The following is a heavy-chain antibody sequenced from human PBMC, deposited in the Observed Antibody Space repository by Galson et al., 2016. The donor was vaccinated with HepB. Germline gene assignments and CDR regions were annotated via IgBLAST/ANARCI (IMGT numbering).Heavy chain of an antibody. CDR2: ISSKGSST. V-gene: IGHV3-64D*06. CDR1: GFIFRTYA. Sequence: SLRLSCAASGFIFRTYAMHWVRQAPGKGLEYVSGISSKGSSTYYADSVKGRFSIFRDNSKNTLYLQMSSLRAEDTAVYYCVKVGTTGDFFYYMDVWGKGTTVTVSS. D-gene: IGHD1-7*01. J-gene: IGHJ6*03. CDR3: VKVGTTGDFFYYMDV.